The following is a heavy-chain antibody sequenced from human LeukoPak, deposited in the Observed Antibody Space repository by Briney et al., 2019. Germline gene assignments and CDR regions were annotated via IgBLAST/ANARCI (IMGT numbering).Heavy chain of an antibody. CDR1: GGSISSSDYY. D-gene: IGHD6-13*01. CDR3: ARQLGSSWYRAFYFDY. J-gene: IGHJ4*02. CDR2: IYYSGST. V-gene: IGHV4-39*01. Sequence: PSETLSLTCTVSGGSISSSDYYWDWIRQPPGKGLEWIGSIYYSGSTYYNPSLKSRVTISVDTSKNQFSLKLSSVTAADTAVYYCARQLGSSWYRAFYFDYWGQGTLVTVSS.